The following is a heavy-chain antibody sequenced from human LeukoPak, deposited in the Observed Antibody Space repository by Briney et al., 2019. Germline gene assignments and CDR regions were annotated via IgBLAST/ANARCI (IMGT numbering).Heavy chain of an antibody. Sequence: ASVKVSCKASGYTFDSHGMNWVRQAPGQGLEWMGWINPDSGATNYTQKFLGRVTLTRDTSISTAYMELSSLKSDDTAVYFCARGPEKIYWGQGTLVTVSS. V-gene: IGHV1-2*02. CDR1: GYTFDSHG. J-gene: IGHJ4*02. CDR2: INPDSGAT. CDR3: ARGPEKIY.